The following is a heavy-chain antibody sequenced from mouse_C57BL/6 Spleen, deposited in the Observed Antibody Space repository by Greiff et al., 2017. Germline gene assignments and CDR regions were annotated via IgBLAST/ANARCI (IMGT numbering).Heavy chain of an antibody. Sequence: VMLVESGAELARPGASVKLSCKASGYTFTSYGISWVKQRTGQGLEWIGEIYPRSGNTYYNEKFKGKATLTADKSSSTAYMELRSLTSEDSAVYFCASHYGSSYGYWGQGTTLTVSS. J-gene: IGHJ2*01. V-gene: IGHV1-81*01. CDR1: GYTFTSYG. CDR3: ASHYGSSYGY. CDR2: IYPRSGNT. D-gene: IGHD1-1*01.